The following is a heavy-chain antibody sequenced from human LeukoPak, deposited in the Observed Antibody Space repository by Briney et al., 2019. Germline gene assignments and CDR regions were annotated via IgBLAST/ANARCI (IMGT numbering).Heavy chain of an antibody. CDR3: ARAGNYCSSTSCSPYFQH. J-gene: IGHJ1*01. Sequence: ASVKVSCKASGYTFTSYGISWVRQAPGQGLGWMGWISAYNGNTNYAQKLQGRVTMTTDTSTSTAYMELRSLRSDDTAVYYCARAGNYCSSTSCSPYFQHWGQGTLVTVSS. CDR1: GYTFTSYG. CDR2: ISAYNGNT. V-gene: IGHV1-18*01. D-gene: IGHD2-2*01.